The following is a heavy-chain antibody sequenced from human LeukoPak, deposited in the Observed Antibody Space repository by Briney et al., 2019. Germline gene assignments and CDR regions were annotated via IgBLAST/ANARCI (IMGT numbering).Heavy chain of an antibody. D-gene: IGHD3-22*01. J-gene: IGHJ4*02. CDR3: ARHGYYDSSGYPPKHFDY. CDR2: IYPGDSDT. CDR1: GYSFTSYW. Sequence: GESLQISCKGSGYSFTSYWIGWVRQMPGKGLEWMGIIYPGDSDTRYSPSFQGQVTISADKSISTAYLQWSSLKASDTAMYYCARHGYYDSSGYPPKHFDYWGQGALVTVSS. V-gene: IGHV5-51*01.